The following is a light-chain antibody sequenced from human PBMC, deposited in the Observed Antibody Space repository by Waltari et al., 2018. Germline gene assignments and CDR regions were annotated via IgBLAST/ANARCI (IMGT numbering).Light chain of an antibody. Sequence: QSALTQPASVSGSPGQSITISCTGTNNDVGASKFVYWYQQHPARAPQLMIYDVPGRPSGISYRFSGSKSANTASLTISGLLPEDEAIYSCCSFTATHTLLFGGGTTVTVL. CDR2: DVP. CDR3: CSFTATHTLL. V-gene: IGLV2-14*03. CDR1: NNDVGASKF. J-gene: IGLJ2*01.